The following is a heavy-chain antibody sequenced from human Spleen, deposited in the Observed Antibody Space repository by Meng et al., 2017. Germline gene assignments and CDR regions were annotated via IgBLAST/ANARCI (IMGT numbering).Heavy chain of an antibody. V-gene: IGHV1-69*05. Sequence: SVKVSCKALGGIFSNYVIGWVRQAPGQGLEWMGGINAVFGTTNYAQKFQGRVTITTDESTSTVYMELNRLTSEDTAVYFCARKAGNCISTTCYSLDYWGQGTLVTVSS. J-gene: IGHJ4*02. CDR1: GGIFSNYV. CDR2: INAVFGTT. D-gene: IGHD2-2*01. CDR3: ARKAGNCISTTCYSLDY.